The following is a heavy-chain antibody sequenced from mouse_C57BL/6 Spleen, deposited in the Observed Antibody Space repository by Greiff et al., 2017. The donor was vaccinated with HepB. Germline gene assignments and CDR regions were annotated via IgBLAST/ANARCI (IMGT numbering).Heavy chain of an antibody. CDR1: GYTFTSYW. J-gene: IGHJ1*03. Sequence: VQLQQPGTELVKPGASVKLSCKASGYTFTSYWMHWVKQRPGQGLEWIGNINPSNGGTNYNEKFKSKATLTVDKSSSPAYLQLSSLTSEDSAFYYCARFDYDEGWYFDVWGTGTTVTVSS. D-gene: IGHD2-4*01. V-gene: IGHV1-53*01. CDR3: ARFDYDEGWYFDV. CDR2: INPSNGGT.